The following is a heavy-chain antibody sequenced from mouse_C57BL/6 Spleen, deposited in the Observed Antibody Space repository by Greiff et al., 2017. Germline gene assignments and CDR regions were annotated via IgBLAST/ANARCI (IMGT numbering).Heavy chain of an antibody. Sequence: EVMLVGSGGDLVKPGGSLKLSCAASGFTFSSYGMSWVRQTPDKRLEWVATISSGGSYTYYPDSVKGRFTISRDNAKNTLYLQMSSLKAEDTAMYYCARHEYFAYWGQGTLVTVSA. D-gene: IGHD5-1*01. CDR3: ARHEYFAY. V-gene: IGHV5-6*01. CDR1: GFTFSSYG. J-gene: IGHJ3*01. CDR2: ISSGGSYT.